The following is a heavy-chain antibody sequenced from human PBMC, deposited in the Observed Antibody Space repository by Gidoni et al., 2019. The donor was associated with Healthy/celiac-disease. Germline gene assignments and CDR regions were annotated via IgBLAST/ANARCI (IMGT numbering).Heavy chain of an antibody. CDR3: ARAPITILRIYYYYGMDV. V-gene: IGHV4-34*01. CDR2: INHSGST. J-gene: IGHJ6*02. CDR1: GGSFSGYY. D-gene: IGHD3-3*01. Sequence: QVQLQQWGAGLLKPSETLSLTCAVYGGSFSGYYWSWIRQPPGKGLEWIGEINHSGSTNYNPSLKSRVTISVDTSKNQFSLKLSSVTAADTAVYYCARAPITILRIYYYYGMDVWGQGTTVTVSS.